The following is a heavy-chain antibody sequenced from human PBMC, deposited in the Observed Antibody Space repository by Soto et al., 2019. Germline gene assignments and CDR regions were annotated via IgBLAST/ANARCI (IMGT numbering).Heavy chain of an antibody. CDR3: ATRDPGHY. CDR1: GFTFNSYA. J-gene: IGHJ4*02. V-gene: IGHV3-30*04. CDR2: ISFNGIDT. Sequence: PVGSLRLSCAASGFTFNSYAMHWVRQAPGQGLEWVAVISFNGIDTYYADSVKGRVTISRDNSRNTVFLQMTSLRTEDTAVFYCATRDPGHYWGQGTLVTVSS.